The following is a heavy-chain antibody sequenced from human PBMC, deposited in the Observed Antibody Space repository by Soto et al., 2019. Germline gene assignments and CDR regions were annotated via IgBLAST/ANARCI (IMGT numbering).Heavy chain of an antibody. Sequence: EVQLLESGGGLVQPGGSLRLSCAASGFTFSSYAMSWVRQAPGKGLEWVSAISGSGGSTYYADSVKGRFTISRDNSKNTLYLQMNSLRAEDTSVYYSAKPLDSGWNHYYYYYGMDVWGQGTTVTVSS. J-gene: IGHJ6*02. CDR1: GFTFSSYA. D-gene: IGHD6-19*01. CDR2: ISGSGGST. V-gene: IGHV3-23*01. CDR3: AKPLDSGWNHYYYYYGMDV.